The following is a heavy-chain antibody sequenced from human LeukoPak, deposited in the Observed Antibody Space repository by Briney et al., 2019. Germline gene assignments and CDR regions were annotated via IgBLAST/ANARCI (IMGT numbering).Heavy chain of an antibody. Sequence: GGSLRLSCAASGFTVSSNYMSWVRQAPGKGLEWVSVIYSGGSTYYADSVKGRFTISRDNSKNTLYLQMNSLRAEDTAVYYCARGLVYGSSWLIPYYYYGMDVWGQGTTVTVSS. V-gene: IGHV3-66*01. D-gene: IGHD6-13*01. CDR1: GFTVSSNY. CDR2: IYSGGST. CDR3: ARGLVYGSSWLIPYYYYGMDV. J-gene: IGHJ6*02.